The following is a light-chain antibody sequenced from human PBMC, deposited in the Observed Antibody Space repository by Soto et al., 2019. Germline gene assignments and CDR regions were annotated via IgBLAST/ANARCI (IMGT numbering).Light chain of an antibody. CDR1: QSVSSSY. CDR3: HLYGSSHIYT. V-gene: IGKV3-20*01. CDR2: GAS. Sequence: EIVLTQSPGTLSLSPGERATLSCGASQSVSSSYLAWYQQKPGQAPRLLMYGASSRATGTPARFSGSGSGTDFTLIISRLEPEDFSVYSYHLYGSSHIYTFGQGTKVDI. J-gene: IGKJ2*01.